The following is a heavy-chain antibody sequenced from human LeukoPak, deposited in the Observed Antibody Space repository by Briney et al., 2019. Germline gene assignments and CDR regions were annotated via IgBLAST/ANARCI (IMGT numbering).Heavy chain of an antibody. CDR1: GFTFSSYA. D-gene: IGHD2-21*02. CDR2: ISGSGGST. V-gene: IGHV3-23*01. J-gene: IGHJ4*02. Sequence: GGSLRLSCAASGFTFSSYAMSWVRQAPGKGLEWVSAISGSGGSTYYADSVKGRFTISRDNSKNTLYLQMNSLRAEDTAVYYCATTGQVVVTANDYWGQGTLVTVSS. CDR3: ATTGQVVVTANDY.